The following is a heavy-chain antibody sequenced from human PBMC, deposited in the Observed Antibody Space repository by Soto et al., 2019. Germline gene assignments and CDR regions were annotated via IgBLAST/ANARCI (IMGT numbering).Heavy chain of an antibody. J-gene: IGHJ5*02. D-gene: IGHD1-20*01. V-gene: IGHV1-8*01. CDR1: GYMFSPYD. Sequence: QVQLVQSGAEVKKPGASVKVSCKASGYMFSPYDINWVRQAPGQGLEWMGWLNPNSGNTGYAQKFQGRVTMTRNTSINTAYMELSSLGSDDTAVYYCARDHRYNWNDEGWFDPWGQGTLVTVSS. CDR3: ARDHRYNWNDEGWFDP. CDR2: LNPNSGNT.